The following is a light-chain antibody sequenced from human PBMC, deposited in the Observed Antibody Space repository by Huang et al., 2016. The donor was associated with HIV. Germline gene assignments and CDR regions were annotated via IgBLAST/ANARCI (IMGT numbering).Light chain of an antibody. CDR2: GAS. Sequence: DIQLTQSPSFLSAFVGDGVTISCRASQSISTHLNWYQQKPGQAANLLIYGASSLHTAVPSRFSGSGSWTDFTLTITNLQPEDFATYYCQHSYSTLQVTFGQGTRLEIK. CDR3: QHSYSTLQVT. J-gene: IGKJ5*01. V-gene: IGKV1-39*01. CDR1: QSISTH.